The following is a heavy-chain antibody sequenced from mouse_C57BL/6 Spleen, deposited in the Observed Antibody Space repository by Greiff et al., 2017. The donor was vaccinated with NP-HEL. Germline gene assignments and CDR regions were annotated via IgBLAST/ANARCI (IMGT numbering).Heavy chain of an antibody. CDR3: ASHCNGSSYDY. J-gene: IGHJ2*01. Sequence: QVQLQQPGAELVKPGASVKLSCKASGYTFTSYWMPWVKQRPGQGLEWIGEIGPSDSYTNYHQKFKGKVTLSVDTTSSTPYMQLSSLTSEDSAFYSCASHCNGSSYDYWGHGTTLTASS. CDR2: IGPSDSYT. CDR1: GYTFTSYW. V-gene: IGHV1-50*01. D-gene: IGHD1-1*01.